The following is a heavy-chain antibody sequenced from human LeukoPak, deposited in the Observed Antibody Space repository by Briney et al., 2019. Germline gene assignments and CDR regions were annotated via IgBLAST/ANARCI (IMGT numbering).Heavy chain of an antibody. V-gene: IGHV4-61*02. CDR2: IYTSGST. D-gene: IGHD1-26*01. CDR3: ARGGVGATGGYAFDI. J-gene: IGHJ3*02. CDR1: GGSISSGGYS. Sequence: SQTLSLTCAVSGGSISSGGYSWSWIRQPPGKGLEWIGRIYTSGSTNYNPSLKSRVIMSVDTSKNQFSLKLSSVTAADTAVYYCARGGVGATGGYAFDIWGQGTMVTVSS.